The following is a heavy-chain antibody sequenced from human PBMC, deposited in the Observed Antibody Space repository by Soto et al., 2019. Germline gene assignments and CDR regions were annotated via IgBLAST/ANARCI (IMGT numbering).Heavy chain of an antibody. D-gene: IGHD1-20*01. CDR2: FSYSGSL. CDR1: GGSSRAYH. J-gene: IGHJ2*01. CDR3: AGGPRYWSFAL. Sequence: SETLSLTCSVYGGSSRAYHWSWIRQSPGEGLEWIGEFSYSGSLNYNPSLKRRVAVSLDTSTDHFSLTMTSVIAADTGVYFCAGGPRYWSFALWGRGTLVTVSS. V-gene: IGHV4-34*01.